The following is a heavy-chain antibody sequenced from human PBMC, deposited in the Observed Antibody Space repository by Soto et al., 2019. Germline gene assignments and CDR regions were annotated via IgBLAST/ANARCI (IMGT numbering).Heavy chain of an antibody. Sequence: EMQLVESGGGLVEPGGSLRLSCAASGFAFSHVWMTWVRQAPGKGLEWVGRIKRKSDHGTTDYAAAVKGRFTISRDDSKNTLYLQMDSLKSEDTAVYYCATEGEMSGASDWADYFDHWGRGNLVTVSS. CDR3: ATEGEMSGASDWADYFDH. V-gene: IGHV3-15*01. CDR2: IKRKSDHGTT. CDR1: GFAFSHVW. J-gene: IGHJ4*01. D-gene: IGHD2-15*01.